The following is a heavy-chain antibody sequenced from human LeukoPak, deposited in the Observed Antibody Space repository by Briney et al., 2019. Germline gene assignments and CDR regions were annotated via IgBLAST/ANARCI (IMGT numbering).Heavy chain of an antibody. CDR1: GFTVSSNY. CDR3: ARAGVDCSSTSCYIPFGY. J-gene: IGHJ4*02. CDR2: IYSGGST. D-gene: IGHD2-2*02. V-gene: IGHV3-66*02. Sequence: PGGSLRLSCAASGFTVSSNYMSWVRQAPGKGLEWVSVIYSGGSTYYADSVKGRFTISRDNSKNTLYLQMNSPRAEDTAVYYCARAGVDCSSTSCYIPFGYWGQGTLVTVSS.